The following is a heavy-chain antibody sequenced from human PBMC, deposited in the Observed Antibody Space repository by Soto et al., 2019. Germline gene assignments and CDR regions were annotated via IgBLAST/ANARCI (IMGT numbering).Heavy chain of an antibody. Sequence: QVQLVESGGGVVQPGRSLRLSCAASGFTFSSYGMHWVRQAPGKGLEWVAVIWYDGSNKYYADSVKGRFTISRDNSKNTLYLQMNSLRAEDTAVYYCARDIVVRGFSGMDVWCQGTTVTVSS. J-gene: IGHJ6*02. CDR1: GFTFSSYG. CDR3: ARDIVVRGFSGMDV. CDR2: IWYDGSNK. D-gene: IGHD3-10*01. V-gene: IGHV3-33*01.